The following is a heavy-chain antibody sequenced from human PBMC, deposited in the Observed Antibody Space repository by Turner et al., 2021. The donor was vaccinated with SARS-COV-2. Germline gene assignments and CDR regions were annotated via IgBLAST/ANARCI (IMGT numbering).Heavy chain of an antibody. V-gene: IGHV3-30-3*01. D-gene: IGHD3-22*01. J-gene: IGHJ6*02. CDR2: ISYDGSNK. Sequence: QVQLVESGGGVVQHGRPLRLSCAASGFTFSSYAMNWVGQAPGKGLEWVAVISYDGSNKYYADSVKGRFTISRDKSKNTLYLQMNSLRAEDTAVYYCAGIHSYDRSDYYGMDVWGQGTTVTVSS. CDR3: AGIHSYDRSDYYGMDV. CDR1: GFTFSSYA.